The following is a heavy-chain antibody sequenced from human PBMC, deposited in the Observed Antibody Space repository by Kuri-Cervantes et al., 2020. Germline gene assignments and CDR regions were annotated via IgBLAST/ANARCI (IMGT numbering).Heavy chain of an antibody. D-gene: IGHD6-13*01. J-gene: IGHJ5*02. Sequence: SETLSLTCTVFGGSVSSGSYYWSWIRQPPGKGLEWIGYIYYSGSTNYNPSLKSRVTISVDTSKNQFSLKLSSVTAADTAVYYCARQQQQLRLYNWFDPWGQGTLVTVSS. CDR3: ARQQQQLRLYNWFDP. CDR1: GGSVSSGSYY. CDR2: IYYSGST. V-gene: IGHV4-61*01.